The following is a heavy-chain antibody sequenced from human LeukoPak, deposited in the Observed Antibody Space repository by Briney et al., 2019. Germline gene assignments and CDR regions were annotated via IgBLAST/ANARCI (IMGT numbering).Heavy chain of an antibody. D-gene: IGHD3-22*01. Sequence: GSLRLSCAASGFTFSDYYMSWIRQAPGKGLEWVSYISSSGSTIYYADSVKGRFTISRDNAKNSLYLQMNSLRAEDTAVYYCARDTFPDYYDSSGSPDYWGLGTLVTVPS. J-gene: IGHJ4*02. CDR3: ARDTFPDYYDSSGSPDY. V-gene: IGHV3-11*01. CDR2: ISSSGSTI. CDR1: GFTFSDYY.